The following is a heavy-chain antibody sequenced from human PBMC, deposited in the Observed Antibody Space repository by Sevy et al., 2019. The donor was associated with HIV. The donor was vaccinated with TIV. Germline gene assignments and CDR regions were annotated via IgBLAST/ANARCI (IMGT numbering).Heavy chain of an antibody. Sequence: GGSLRLSCAASGFTFRSYAMTWVRQAPGKGLEWVSATSGSGGSTYYADSVKGRFTIFRDNSKNTMYLQMNSRRAEDTAIYYCTKDRAGDYPYYFYGMDVWGQGTTVTVSS. CDR2: TSGSGGST. J-gene: IGHJ6*02. CDR3: TKDRAGDYPYYFYGMDV. V-gene: IGHV3-23*01. D-gene: IGHD4-17*01. CDR1: GFTFRSYA.